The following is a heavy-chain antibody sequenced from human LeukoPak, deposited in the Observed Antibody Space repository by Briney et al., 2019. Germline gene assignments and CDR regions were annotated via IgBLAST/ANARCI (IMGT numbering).Heavy chain of an antibody. Sequence: KTSETLSLTCTVSGGSISSYYWSWIRQPPGKGLEWIGYIYYSGSTNYNPSLKSRVTISVDTSKNQFSLKLSSVTAADTAVYYCARHGPSGGYVQYYYYYGMDVWGQGTTVTVSS. V-gene: IGHV4-59*08. CDR2: IYYSGST. CDR1: GGSISSYY. D-gene: IGHD5-12*01. J-gene: IGHJ6*02. CDR3: ARHGPSGGYVQYYYYYGMDV.